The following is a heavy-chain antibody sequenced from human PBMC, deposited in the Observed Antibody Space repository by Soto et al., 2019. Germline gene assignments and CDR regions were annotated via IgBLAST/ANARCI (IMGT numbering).Heavy chain of an antibody. V-gene: IGHV1-3*01. CDR1: GYTFSRYA. Sequence: ASVKVSCKASGYTFSRYAMHWVRQAPGQRLEWMGWIIPGNGNTKYSQKFQGRVTITSVTSASTVYMELNSLRSEDTAMYYCARDDGSSWQLDYWGQGAPVTVSS. CDR3: ARDDGSSWQLDY. J-gene: IGHJ4*02. D-gene: IGHD6-13*01. CDR2: IIPGNGNT.